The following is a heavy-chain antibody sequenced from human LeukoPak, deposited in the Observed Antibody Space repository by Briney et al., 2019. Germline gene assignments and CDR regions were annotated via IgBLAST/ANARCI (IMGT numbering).Heavy chain of an antibody. CDR2: ISGSGGST. CDR3: AEDSDGMHV. J-gene: IGHJ6*02. V-gene: IGHV3-23*01. CDR1: GFTFSSYA. Sequence: GSLRLSCAASGFTFSSYAMDWVRQVPGKGLEWVSTISGSGGSTYYADSVKGRFTISRDNSKNTLYLQMNSLRAEDTAVYYCAEDSDGMHVWGQGTTVTVSS.